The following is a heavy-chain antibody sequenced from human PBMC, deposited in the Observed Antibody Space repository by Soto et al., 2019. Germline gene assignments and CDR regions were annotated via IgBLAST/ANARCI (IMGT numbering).Heavy chain of an antibody. CDR1: GGSTSSYY. CDR2: IYYSGST. D-gene: IGHD2-15*01. CDR3: ARVRDCSGGTCYSWWFDP. V-gene: IGHV4-59*01. J-gene: IGHJ5*02. Sequence: SETLSLTCTVSGGSTSSYYWSWIRQPPGKGLEWIGYIYYSGSTNYNPSLKSRVTISVDTSKNQFSLKLSSVTAADTAVYYCARVRDCSGGTCYSWWFDPWGQGTLVTVSS.